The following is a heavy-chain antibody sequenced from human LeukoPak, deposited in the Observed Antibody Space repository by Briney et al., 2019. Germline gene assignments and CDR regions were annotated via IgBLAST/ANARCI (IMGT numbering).Heavy chain of an antibody. CDR2: ISGSGGST. CDR1: GFVFYDYA. CDR3: AKGALLLWFGFDY. Sequence: SGGSLRLSCEATGFVFYDYAMHWVRQVPGKGLEWVSAISGSGGSTYYADSAKGRFTISRDNSKNTLYLQMNSLRAEDTAVYYCAKGALLLWFGFDYWGQGTLVTVSS. D-gene: IGHD3-10*01. V-gene: IGHV3-23*01. J-gene: IGHJ4*02.